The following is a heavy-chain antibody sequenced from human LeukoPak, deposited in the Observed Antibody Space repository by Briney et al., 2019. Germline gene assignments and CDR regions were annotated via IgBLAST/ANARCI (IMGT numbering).Heavy chain of an antibody. CDR3: VNDRVPDNGWSFDI. Sequence: GGSLRLSCAASGFTFSRYSISWVRQAPGKGPEWVSSIFGSGAKTYYADSVKGRFTISRDNSKNTVYLQMNGLRVDDTARYYCVNDRVPDNGWSFDIWGQGTIITVSA. CDR2: IFGSGAKT. D-gene: IGHD1-1*01. J-gene: IGHJ3*02. CDR1: GFTFSRYS. V-gene: IGHV3-23*01.